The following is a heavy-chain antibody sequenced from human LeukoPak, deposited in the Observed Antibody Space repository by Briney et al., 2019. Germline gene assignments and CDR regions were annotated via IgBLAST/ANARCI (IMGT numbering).Heavy chain of an antibody. CDR3: ARGGDSSSWSVDY. CDR2: IYYSGST. D-gene: IGHD6-13*01. J-gene: IGHJ4*02. Sequence: PSETLSLTCTVSGGSISSYYWSWIRQPPGKGLEWIGYIYYSGSTNYNSSLKSRVTISVDTSKNQFSLRLSSVTAADTAVYYCARGGDSSSWSVDYWGQGTLVTVSS. V-gene: IGHV4-59*08. CDR1: GGSISSYY.